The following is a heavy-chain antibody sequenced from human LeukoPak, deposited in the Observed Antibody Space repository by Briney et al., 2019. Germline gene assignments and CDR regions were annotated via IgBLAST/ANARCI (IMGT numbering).Heavy chain of an antibody. CDR1: GFTFSSYA. CDR3: ARGDLTWGSAYDYGIDV. V-gene: IGHV3-23*01. Sequence: PGGFLRLSCAASGFTFSSYAMICVRQASRKGLEWVSAISGNGCSTYYTDSVKGRLTIYRDISKNTLYLQMNSLRSYDTALYYSARGDLTWGSAYDYGIDVWGQGTMVTVSS. J-gene: IGHJ6*02. D-gene: IGHD7-27*01. CDR2: ISGNGCST.